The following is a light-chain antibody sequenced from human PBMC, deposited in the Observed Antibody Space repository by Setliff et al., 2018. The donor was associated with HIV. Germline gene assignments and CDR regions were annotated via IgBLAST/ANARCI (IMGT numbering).Light chain of an antibody. J-gene: IGLJ1*01. CDR1: SSDVGSYNL. Sequence: SALAQPASVSGSPGQSITLSCTGTSSDVGSYNLVSWYQHHPGKAPKLMIYEVSKRPSGVSNRFSGSKSGNTASLTISGLQAEDEADYYCSSYTSTSAYVFGTGTKGTVL. CDR2: EVS. CDR3: SSYTSTSAYV. V-gene: IGLV2-14*02.